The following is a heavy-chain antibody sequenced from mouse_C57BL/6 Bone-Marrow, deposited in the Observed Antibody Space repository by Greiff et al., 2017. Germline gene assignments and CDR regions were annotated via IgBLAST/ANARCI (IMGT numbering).Heavy chain of an antibody. CDR1: GYTFTSYW. CDR3: TRARCIYYFDV. CDR2: IDPSDSYT. J-gene: IGHJ1*03. Sequence: QVQLQQPGAELVRPGPSVKLSCKASGYTFTSYWMHWVKQRPGQGLEWIGVIDPSDSYTNYNQKFKGKATLTVDTSSSTAYMQLSSLTSEGSAVYYCTRARCIYYFDVWGTGTTGTVSS. V-gene: IGHV1-59*01. D-gene: IGHD2-3*01.